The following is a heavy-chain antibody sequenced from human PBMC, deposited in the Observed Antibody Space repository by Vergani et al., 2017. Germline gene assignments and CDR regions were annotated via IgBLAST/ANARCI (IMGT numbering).Heavy chain of an antibody. Sequence: QVQLVESGGGVVQPGGSLRLSCAASGFTFFSYDMHWVRQAPGKGLEWVTFIRYDASNSYYADSVKGRFTISRDNSKNTLSLQMNSLRAEDTAVYYCAKHTRSGFIDYGGQGTLVTVSS. CDR2: IRYDASNS. CDR3: AKHTRSGFIDY. D-gene: IGHD3-16*01. J-gene: IGHJ4*02. V-gene: IGHV3-30*02. CDR1: GFTFFSYD.